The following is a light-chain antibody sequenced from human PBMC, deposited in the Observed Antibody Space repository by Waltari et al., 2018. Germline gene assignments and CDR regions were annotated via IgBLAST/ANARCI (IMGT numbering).Light chain of an antibody. CDR2: EVS. CDR3: SSYTNNSTLDVL. J-gene: IGLJ2*01. V-gene: IGLV2-14*01. Sequence: QSALTQPASVSGSPGQSITISCTGTNSDVGGYNYVSWYQHHPGKAPKVMIYEVSNRPSGVSNRLSGSKSGNTASLTISGLQAEDEADYHCSSYTNNSTLDVLFGGGTKLTVL. CDR1: NSDVGGYNY.